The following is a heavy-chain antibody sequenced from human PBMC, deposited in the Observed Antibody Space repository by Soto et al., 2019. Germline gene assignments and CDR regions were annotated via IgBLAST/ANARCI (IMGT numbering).Heavy chain of an antibody. J-gene: IGHJ6*02. CDR3: ARDLYGDYENHYYYYGMDV. Sequence: GGSLRLSYAASGFTFSSYWMHWVRQAPGKGLVWVSRINSDGSSTSYADSVKGRFTISRDNAKNTLYLQMNSLRAEDTAVYYCARDLYGDYENHYYYYGMDVWGQGTTVTVSS. CDR2: INSDGSST. CDR1: GFTFSSYW. V-gene: IGHV3-74*01. D-gene: IGHD4-17*01.